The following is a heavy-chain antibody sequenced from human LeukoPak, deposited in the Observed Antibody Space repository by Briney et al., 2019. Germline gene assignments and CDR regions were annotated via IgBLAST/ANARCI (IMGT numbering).Heavy chain of an antibody. CDR1: GGSINSGHYY. CDR3: ARSSNDYRDSFDY. CDR2: FYISGSI. J-gene: IGHJ4*02. V-gene: IGHV4-61*02. Sequence: SETLSLTCTVSGGSINSGHYYWTWIRQPAGRGLEWIGRFYISGSINYSPSLKIRVTISVDTSKNQFSLNLSSVTAADTAVYYCARSSNDYRDSFDYWGQGTLVTVSS. D-gene: IGHD4-17*01.